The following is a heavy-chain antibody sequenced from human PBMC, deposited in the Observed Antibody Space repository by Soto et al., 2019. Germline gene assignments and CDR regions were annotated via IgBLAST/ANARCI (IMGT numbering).Heavy chain of an antibody. Sequence: QVQLQESGPGLVKPSQTLSLTCTVSGGSISSGDYYWSWIRQPPGKGLEWIGYIYYSGSTYYNPYLKRRVTISVDTSKNQLSLKLSSVTAADTAVYYCTGVVAATRTYYYYYGMDVWGQGTTVTVSS. J-gene: IGHJ6*02. CDR3: TGVVAATRTYYYYYGMDV. CDR2: IYYSGST. D-gene: IGHD2-15*01. V-gene: IGHV4-30-4*01. CDR1: GGSISSGDYY.